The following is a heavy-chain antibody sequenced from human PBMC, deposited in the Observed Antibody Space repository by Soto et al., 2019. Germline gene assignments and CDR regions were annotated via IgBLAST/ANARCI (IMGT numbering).Heavy chain of an antibody. CDR1: GGSISSSNW. Sequence: QVQLQESGPGLVKPSGTLSLTCAVSGGSISSSNWWSWVRQPPGTGLEWIGEIYHSGSTNYNPSLKSRVTISVDKSKNQFSLKLSSVTAADTAVYYCARPELRFSTHDALDIGGQGTMVTVSS. D-gene: IGHD3-3*01. V-gene: IGHV4-4*02. J-gene: IGHJ3*02. CDR2: IYHSGST. CDR3: ARPELRFSTHDALDI.